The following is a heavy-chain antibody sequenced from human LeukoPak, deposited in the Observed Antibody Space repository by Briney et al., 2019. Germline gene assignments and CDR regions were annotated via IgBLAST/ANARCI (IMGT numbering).Heavy chain of an antibody. CDR1: GYTFTSYD. V-gene: IGHV1-8*01. CDR3: ARLSWIRGAINAGIRTFDS. J-gene: IGHJ4*02. D-gene: IGHD3-10*01. CDR2: MSPNRGNT. Sequence: ASVKVSCKTSGYTFTSYDINWVRQATGQGLEWMGWMSPNRGNTGYVEKFQGRVTMTRDTSISTAYMELSSLRSEDTAVYYCARLSWIRGAINAGIRTFDSWGQGTLVTVSS.